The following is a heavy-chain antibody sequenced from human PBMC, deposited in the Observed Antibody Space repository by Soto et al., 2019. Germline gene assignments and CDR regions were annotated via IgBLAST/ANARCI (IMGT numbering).Heavy chain of an antibody. D-gene: IGHD2-15*01. CDR3: ARGLGYCSGTYCYPDY. J-gene: IGHJ4*02. Sequence: LSLTCTVSGGSISSGGYYWTWIRQLPGKGLEWIGYIYYSGYTYYNSSLKSRVTISLDTSKNQFSLKLSSVTAADAAMYYCARGLGYCSGTYCYPDYWGQGTLVTVSS. CDR2: IYYSGYT. CDR1: GGSISSGGYY. V-gene: IGHV4-31*03.